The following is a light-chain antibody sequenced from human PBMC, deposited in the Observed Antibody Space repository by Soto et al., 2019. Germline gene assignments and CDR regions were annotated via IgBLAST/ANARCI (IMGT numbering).Light chain of an antibody. CDR2: DAS. J-gene: IGKJ4*01. CDR1: QSVSSY. V-gene: IGKV3-11*01. Sequence: IVLTQSPATLSLSPGERATLSCRASQSVSSYLAWYQQKPGQAPRLLIYDASNRATGIPARFSGSGSGADFTLTISSLESEDFAIYYCQQRAKWPLTFGGGTKVDIK. CDR3: QQRAKWPLT.